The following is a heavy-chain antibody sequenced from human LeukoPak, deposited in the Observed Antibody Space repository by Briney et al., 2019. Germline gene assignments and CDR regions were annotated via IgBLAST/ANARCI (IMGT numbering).Heavy chain of an antibody. V-gene: IGHV4-34*01. Sequence: SETLSLTSAVYGGSFSGYYWSWIRQPPGKGLEWIGEINHSGSTNYNPSLKSRVTISVDTSKNQFSLKLSSVTAADTAVYYCARGSSWYLVYFDYWGQGTLVTVSS. CDR2: INHSGST. D-gene: IGHD6-13*01. CDR1: GGSFSGYY. CDR3: ARGSSWYLVYFDY. J-gene: IGHJ4*02.